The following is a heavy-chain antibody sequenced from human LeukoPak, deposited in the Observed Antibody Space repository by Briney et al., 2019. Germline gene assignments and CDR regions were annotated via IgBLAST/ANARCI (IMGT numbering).Heavy chain of an antibody. CDR1: GGTFSSYA. D-gene: IGHD3-3*01. J-gene: IGHJ4*02. V-gene: IGHV1-69*13. CDR2: IIPIFGTA. CDR3: ARALTIFGVASGY. Sequence: SVKVSCKASGGTFSSYAISWVRQAPGQGLEWMGGIIPIFGTANYAQKFQGRVTITADESTSTAYMELSRLRSDDTAVYYCARALTIFGVASGYWGQGTLVTVSS.